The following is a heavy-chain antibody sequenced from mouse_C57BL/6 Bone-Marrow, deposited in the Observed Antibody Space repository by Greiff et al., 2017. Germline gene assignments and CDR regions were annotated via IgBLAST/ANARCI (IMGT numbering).Heavy chain of an antibody. V-gene: IGHV5-6*01. CDR1: GFTFSSYG. D-gene: IGHD1-1*01. CDR3: ARHRTTVGAKTAYWYLDV. CDR2: ISSGGSYT. Sequence: EVKLVESGGDLVKPGGSLKLSCAASGFTFSSYGMSWVRQTPDKRLEWVATISSGGSYTYYPDSVKGRFTISRDNAKNTLYLQMSSLKSEDTAMYYCARHRTTVGAKTAYWYLDVWGTGTTVTVSA. J-gene: IGHJ1*03.